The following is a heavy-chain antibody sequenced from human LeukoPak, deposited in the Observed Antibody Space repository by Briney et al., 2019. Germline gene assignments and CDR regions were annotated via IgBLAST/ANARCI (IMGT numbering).Heavy chain of an antibody. CDR1: GYSFTSHW. V-gene: IGHV1-18*04. Sequence: GESLRISCKGSGYSFTSHWISWVRQAPGQGLEWMGWSSAYNGNTNYAQKLQGRVTMTTDTSTSTAYMELRSLRSDDTAVYYCAREKLDYYFDYWGQGTLVTVSS. D-gene: IGHD1-1*01. CDR3: AREKLDYYFDY. CDR2: SSAYNGNT. J-gene: IGHJ4*02.